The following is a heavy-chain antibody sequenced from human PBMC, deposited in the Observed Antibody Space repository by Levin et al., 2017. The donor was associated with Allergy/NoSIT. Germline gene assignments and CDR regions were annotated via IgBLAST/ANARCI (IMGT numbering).Heavy chain of an antibody. CDR2: IHYDGKT. V-gene: IGHV4-59*01. CDR1: GDSMNNFY. J-gene: IGHJ2*01. Sequence: SETLSLTCTVSGDSMNNFYWSWIRQPPGRGLEWIGYIHYDGKTNYNPSLKSRITISLDTSQNEFSLKLRSVTAAHTAVYYCAREYGCDWYFDLWDRGTLVTVSS. D-gene: IGHD3-10*01. CDR3: AREYGCDWYFDL.